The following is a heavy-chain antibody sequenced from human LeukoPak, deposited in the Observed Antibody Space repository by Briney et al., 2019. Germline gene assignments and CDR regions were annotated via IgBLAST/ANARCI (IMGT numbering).Heavy chain of an antibody. Sequence: ASVKVSCKASGYTFTSYYMHWVRQAPGQGLEWMGIINPSGGSTSYAQKFQGRVTMTRDMSTSTVYMELSSLRSEDTAVYYCARDFSTRSGYEGGAFDPWGQGTLVTVSS. V-gene: IGHV1-46*01. CDR1: GYTFTSYY. J-gene: IGHJ5*02. CDR2: INPSGGST. CDR3: ARDFSTRSGYEGGAFDP. D-gene: IGHD5-12*01.